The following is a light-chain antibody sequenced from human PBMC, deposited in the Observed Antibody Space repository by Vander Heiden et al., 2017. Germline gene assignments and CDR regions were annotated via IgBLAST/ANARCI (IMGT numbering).Light chain of an antibody. CDR2: GAS. V-gene: IGKV3-20*01. CDR1: QSVSGSY. CDR3: QQYGSSPQT. J-gene: IGKJ2*01. Sequence: EIVLTQSPGTLSLSPGERATLSCRASQSVSGSYLAWYQQKPGQAPRLLIYGASSRATGIPDRFSGSGSGTDFTLTISRLEPEDFAVYYCQQYGSSPQTLGQGTKLEIK.